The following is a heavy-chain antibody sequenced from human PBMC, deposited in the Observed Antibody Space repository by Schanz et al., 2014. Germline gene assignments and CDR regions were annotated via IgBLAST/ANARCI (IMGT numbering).Heavy chain of an antibody. D-gene: IGHD3-9*01. V-gene: IGHV3-23*04. J-gene: IGHJ4*02. CDR2: ISGSGVTI. CDR1: GFIFSSYA. Sequence: EVQLVESGGGLVQPGGSLRLSCAASGFIFSSYAMSWVRQTPGKGLEWVSVISGSGVTIYYADSVKGRFTISRDNSKNTLYLQMNSLRAEDTAVYYCAKDHAGSDILTALGNWGQGTLVTVSS. CDR3: AKDHAGSDILTALGN.